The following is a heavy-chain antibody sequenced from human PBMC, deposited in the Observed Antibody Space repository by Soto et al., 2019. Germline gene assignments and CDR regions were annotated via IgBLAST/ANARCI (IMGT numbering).Heavy chain of an antibody. Sequence: QVQLVESGGGVDQPGRSLRLSCAASGFTFSSYGMNWVRQAPGTGLGWVAVISYDGSNKYYADSVKGRFTISRDNSKNTLYLQVNSLRAEDTAVYYCAKVLVMIVTNLYFDLWGRGTLVTVSS. D-gene: IGHD3-22*01. CDR1: GFTFSSYG. CDR2: ISYDGSNK. CDR3: AKVLVMIVTNLYFDL. V-gene: IGHV3-30*18. J-gene: IGHJ2*01.